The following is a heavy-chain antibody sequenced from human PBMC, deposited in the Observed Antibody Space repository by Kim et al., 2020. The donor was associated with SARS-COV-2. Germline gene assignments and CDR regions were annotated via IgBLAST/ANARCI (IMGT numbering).Heavy chain of an antibody. CDR2: ISSSSSYI. CDR1: GFTFSSYS. D-gene: IGHD4-4*01. V-gene: IGHV3-21*01. Sequence: GGSLRLSCAASGFTFSSYSMNWVRQAPGKGLEWVSSISSSSSYIYYADSVKGRFTISRDNAKNSLYLQMNSLRAEDTAVYYCARTADDYSNYEYYFDYWGQGTLVTVSS. CDR3: ARTADDYSNYEYYFDY. J-gene: IGHJ4*02.